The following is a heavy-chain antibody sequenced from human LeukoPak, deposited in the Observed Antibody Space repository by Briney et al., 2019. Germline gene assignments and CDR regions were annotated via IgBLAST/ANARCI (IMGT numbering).Heavy chain of an antibody. Sequence: SETLSLTCTVSGGSLSNHYWSWIRQPPGKGLEWIGHIYDSGSTTYNPSLKSRVTMSVDTSKNQFSLNLSSVTAADTAVYYCARLKGGPFDPWGQGTLVTVSS. J-gene: IGHJ5*02. D-gene: IGHD3-16*01. CDR1: GGSLSNHY. CDR2: IYDSGST. CDR3: ARLKGGPFDP. V-gene: IGHV4-59*11.